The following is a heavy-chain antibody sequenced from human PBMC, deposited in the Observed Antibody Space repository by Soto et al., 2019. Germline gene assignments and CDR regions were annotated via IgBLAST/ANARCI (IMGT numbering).Heavy chain of an antibody. J-gene: IGHJ4*02. V-gene: IGHV3-21*06. CDR2: ISSTTNYI. CDR1: GFTFTRYS. Sequence: GSLRLSCAASGFTFTRYSMNWVRQAPGKGLEWVSSISSTTNYIYYGDSMKGRFTISRNNAKNSLDLEMNSLRAEDTAVYYCARESEDLTSTFDYWGQGTLVTVSS. CDR3: ARESEDLTSTFDY.